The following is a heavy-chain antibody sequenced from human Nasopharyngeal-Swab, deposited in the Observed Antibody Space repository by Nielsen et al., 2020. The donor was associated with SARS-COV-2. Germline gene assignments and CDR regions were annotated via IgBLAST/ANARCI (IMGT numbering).Heavy chain of an antibody. J-gene: IGHJ4*02. CDR2: ITPDGSSP. Sequence: GESLKISCAASGFTFSSYWMHWVRQAPGKGLVWVSRITPDGSSPSYADSVRGRFTISRDNPKNTLYLQMNSLTTDDTAVYYCARDEVQQGTTTVGYLDYWGQGTLVTVSP. CDR3: ARDEVQQGTTTVGYLDY. CDR1: GFTFSSYW. D-gene: IGHD4-23*01. V-gene: IGHV3-74*01.